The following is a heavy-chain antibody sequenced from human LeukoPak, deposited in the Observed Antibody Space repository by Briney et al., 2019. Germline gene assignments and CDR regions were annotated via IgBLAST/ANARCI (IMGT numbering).Heavy chain of an antibody. CDR3: ARGEWRLNGPVRYCSSTSCYMPRMDV. CDR1: GGTFSSYA. V-gene: IGHV1-69*13. CDR2: IIPIFGTA. D-gene: IGHD2-2*02. Sequence: ASVKVSCKASGGTFSSYAISWVRQAPGQGLEWMGGIIPIFGTANYAQKFQGRVTITADESTSTAYMELSSLRSEDTAVYYCARGEWRLNGPVRYCSSTSCYMPRMDVWGKGTTVTVSS. J-gene: IGHJ6*04.